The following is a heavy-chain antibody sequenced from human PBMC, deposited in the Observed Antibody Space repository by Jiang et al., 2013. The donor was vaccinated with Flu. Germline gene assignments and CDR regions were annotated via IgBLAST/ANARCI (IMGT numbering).Heavy chain of an antibody. J-gene: IGHJ4*02. CDR2: IYYSGST. D-gene: IGHD3-3*01. CDR1: GGSISSSSYY. Sequence: SGGSISSSSYYWGWIRQPPGKGLEWIGSIYYSGSTYYNPSLKSRVTISVDTSKNQFSLKLSSVTAADTAVYYCARARGALRFFYYFDYWGQGTLVTVSS. V-gene: IGHV4-39*07. CDR3: ARARGALRFFYYFDY.